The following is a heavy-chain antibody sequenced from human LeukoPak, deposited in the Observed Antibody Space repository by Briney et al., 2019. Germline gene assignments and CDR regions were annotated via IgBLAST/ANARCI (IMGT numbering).Heavy chain of an antibody. CDR1: GYTFISSG. D-gene: IGHD6-19*01. J-gene: IGHJ4*02. CDR3: ARVRYTSGLYYFES. Sequence: ASVKVSCKASGYTFISSGISWVRQAPGQGLEWMGWINSNTGNPTYAQGLTGRFVFFWDTSVSTAYLQISSLKAEDTAVYYCARVRYTSGLYYFESWGQGTLVIVSS. CDR2: INSNTGNP. V-gene: IGHV7-4-1*02.